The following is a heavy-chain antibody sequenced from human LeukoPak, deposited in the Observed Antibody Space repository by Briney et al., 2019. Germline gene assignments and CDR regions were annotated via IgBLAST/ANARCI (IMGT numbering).Heavy chain of an antibody. Sequence: GGSLRLSCAASGFTFSSYWMSWVRQAPGKGLEWVANIKQDGSEKYYVNSVKGRFTISRDNAKNSLYLQMNSLRAEDTAVYYCAREFDGTDFWSGRSFDYWGQGTLVTVSS. CDR3: AREFDGTDFWSGRSFDY. CDR1: GFTFSSYW. CDR2: IKQDGSEK. J-gene: IGHJ4*02. D-gene: IGHD3-3*01. V-gene: IGHV3-7*01.